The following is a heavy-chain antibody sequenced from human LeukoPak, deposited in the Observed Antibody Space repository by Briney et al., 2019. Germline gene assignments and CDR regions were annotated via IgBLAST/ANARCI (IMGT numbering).Heavy chain of an antibody. D-gene: IGHD3-10*01. CDR3: VRGPYGSSISNWFDP. CDR2: IYYNGDT. V-gene: IGHV4-59*01. J-gene: IGHJ5*02. Sequence: PSETLSLTCSVSGDSITGYSWSWIRQTPGKGLEWIGYIYYNGDTHYNPSLTSRLSMSVDTPKKQFSLNLRSVTAADTAVYYCVRGPYGSSISNWFDPWGQGLLVTVSS. CDR1: GDSITGYS.